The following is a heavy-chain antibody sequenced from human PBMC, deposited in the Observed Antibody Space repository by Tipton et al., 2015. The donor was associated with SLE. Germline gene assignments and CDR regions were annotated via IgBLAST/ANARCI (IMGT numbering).Heavy chain of an antibody. CDR1: GDSISSNSYY. Sequence: TLSLTCTVSGDSISSNSYYWAWIRQPPGKGLEGIASIYYSGTTYYNPSLKSRVTISADMSKNHFSLRGTSLTAADTAVYYCARYSGSFDYWGQGTLVTVSS. V-gene: IGHV4-39*01. CDR3: ARYSGSFDY. J-gene: IGHJ4*02. D-gene: IGHD2-21*01. CDR2: IYYSGTT.